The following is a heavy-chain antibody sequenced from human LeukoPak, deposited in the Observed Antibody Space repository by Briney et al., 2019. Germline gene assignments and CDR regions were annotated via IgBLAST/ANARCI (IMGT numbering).Heavy chain of an antibody. J-gene: IGHJ4*02. CDR2: ISYDGSNK. V-gene: IGHV3-30*01. CDR1: GFTFSSCA. D-gene: IGHD6-13*01. CDR3: ARDSGYSSSWPDY. Sequence: GRSLRLSCAASGFTFSSCAMHWVRQAPGKGLEWVAVISYDGSNKYYADSVKGRFTISRDNSKNTLYLQMNSLRAEDTAVYYCARDSGYSSSWPDYWGQGTLVTVSS.